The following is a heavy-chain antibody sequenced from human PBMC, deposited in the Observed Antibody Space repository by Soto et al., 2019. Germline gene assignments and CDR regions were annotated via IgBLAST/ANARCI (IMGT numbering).Heavy chain of an antibody. CDR1: GFTFTRSG. CDR3: AKALRYFDWLVRPWNAMDV. J-gene: IGHJ6*02. D-gene: IGHD3-9*01. Sequence: PGGSLRLSCATSGFTFTRSGMHWVRQAPGKGLDWVAVISSDGGNKYYGDSVRGRFTISRDNSNNTLFLEMKSLRVDDTAVYYCAKALRYFDWLVRPWNAMDVWGQGTTVTVSS. V-gene: IGHV3-30*18. CDR2: ISSDGGNK.